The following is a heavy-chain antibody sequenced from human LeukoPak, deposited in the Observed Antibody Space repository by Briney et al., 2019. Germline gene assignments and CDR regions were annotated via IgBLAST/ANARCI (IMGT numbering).Heavy chain of an antibody. J-gene: IGHJ6*02. Sequence: PGGSLRLSCAASGFTFSSYGMHWVRQAPGKGLEWVAVIWYDGSNKYYADSAKGRFTISRDNSKNTLYLQMNSLRAEDTAVYYCAREAYSYYYYYGMDVWGQGTTVTVSS. CDR1: GFTFSSYG. CDR2: IWYDGSNK. V-gene: IGHV3-33*01. D-gene: IGHD2-15*01. CDR3: AREAYSYYYYYGMDV.